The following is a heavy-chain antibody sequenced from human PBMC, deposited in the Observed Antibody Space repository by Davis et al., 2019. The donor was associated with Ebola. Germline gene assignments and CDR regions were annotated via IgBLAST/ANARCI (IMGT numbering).Heavy chain of an antibody. J-gene: IGHJ5*02. Sequence: AASVKVSCKASGYTFTSYAMNWVRQAPGQGLEWMGWISAYNGNTNYAQKLQGRVTMTTDTSTSTAYMELRSLRSDDTAVYYCARSIVGATQAGWFDPWGQGTLVTVSS. CDR2: ISAYNGNT. D-gene: IGHD1-26*01. V-gene: IGHV1-18*01. CDR3: ARSIVGATQAGWFDP. CDR1: GYTFTSYA.